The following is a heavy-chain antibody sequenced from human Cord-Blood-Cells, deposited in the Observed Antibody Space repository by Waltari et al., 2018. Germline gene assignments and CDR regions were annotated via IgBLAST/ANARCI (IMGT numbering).Heavy chain of an antibody. CDR2: LDPEDGEI. V-gene: IGHV1-24*01. CDR1: GYTLTELS. J-gene: IGHJ3*02. Sequence: QVQLVQSGAEVKKPGASVKVSCKVSGYTLTELSMHWVRQAPGTGLDWMGGLDPEDGEIIYAQNCQGRVTMTEDTATDTAYMALSSLRAEDTAVYYCATFRLGADSCDIWGQGTMVTVSS. D-gene: IGHD3-9*01. CDR3: ATFRLGADSCDI.